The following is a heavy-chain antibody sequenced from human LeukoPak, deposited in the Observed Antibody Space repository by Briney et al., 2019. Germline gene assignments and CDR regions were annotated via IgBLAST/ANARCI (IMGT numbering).Heavy chain of an antibody. CDR3: ANSAAVVY. D-gene: IGHD6-13*01. J-gene: IGHJ4*02. Sequence: GGSLRLSCAASGFTFSSYSMNWVRQAPGMGLEWVSSITSSSSYIYYADSVKGRFTISRDNSKNTLYLQMNSLRAEDTAVYYCANSAAVVYWGQGTLVTVSS. CDR1: GFTFSSYS. V-gene: IGHV3-21*04. CDR2: ITSSSSYI.